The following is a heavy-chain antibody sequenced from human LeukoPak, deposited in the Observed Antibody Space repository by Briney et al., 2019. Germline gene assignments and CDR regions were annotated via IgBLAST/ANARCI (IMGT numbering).Heavy chain of an antibody. Sequence: PGGSLRLSCAVSGFTFNSYAMSWVRQAPGKELEWVSLIFGSGGTTFYADSVKGRLTISRDNSKNTLYLQMNSLRAEDTAVYFCAKGRGDVYKYPLLFDHWGQGTLVTVSS. J-gene: IGHJ4*02. CDR3: AKGRGDVYKYPLLFDH. D-gene: IGHD5-24*01. V-gene: IGHV3-23*01. CDR2: IFGSGGTT. CDR1: GFTFNSYA.